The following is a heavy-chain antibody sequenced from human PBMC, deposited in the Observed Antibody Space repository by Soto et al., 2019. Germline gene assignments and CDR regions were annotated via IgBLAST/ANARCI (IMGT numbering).Heavy chain of an antibody. CDR1: GSRFSNYV. Sequence: QVQLVQSGAEVKTPGSSLKVSCTVSGSRFSNYVISWVRQAPGHGLEWLGRIIPIFNTTQYAQKFQGRVTITADKSTNTASLELSSLRSDDTAIYYCARGAIVAVPAALSSYHDYTNYRFDSWGQGTLVTVSS. CDR3: ARGAIVAVPAALSSYHDYTNYRFDS. D-gene: IGHD2-15*01. V-gene: IGHV1-69*06. J-gene: IGHJ4*02. CDR2: IIPIFNTT.